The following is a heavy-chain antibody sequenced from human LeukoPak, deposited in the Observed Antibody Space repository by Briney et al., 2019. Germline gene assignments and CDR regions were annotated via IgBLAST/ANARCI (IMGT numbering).Heavy chain of an antibody. V-gene: IGHV3-21*01. D-gene: IGHD5-18*01. CDR3: ARETRGYSYGNFDY. CDR1: GFTFSSYS. CDR2: ISSSSRYI. Sequence: NPGGSLRLSCAASGFTFSSYSMNWVRQAPGKGLEWVSSISSSSRYIYYADSVKGRFTISRDNAKNSLYLQMNSLRAEDTAVYYCARETRGYSYGNFDYWGQGTLVTVSS. J-gene: IGHJ4*02.